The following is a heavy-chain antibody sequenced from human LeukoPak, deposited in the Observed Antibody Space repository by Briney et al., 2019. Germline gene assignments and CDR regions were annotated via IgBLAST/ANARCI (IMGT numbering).Heavy chain of an antibody. D-gene: IGHD2-15*01. V-gene: IGHV5-51*01. CDR1: GYSFTNYW. CDR3: ARDRSGGSSYFDY. J-gene: IGHJ4*02. Sequence: GESLKISCKESGYSFTNYWIGWVRQMPGKGLEWMGIIYPGDSDTRYNPSFQGQVTISADKSISTAYLQWSSLKASDTAMYYCARDRSGGSSYFDYWGQGTLVTVSS. CDR2: IYPGDSDT.